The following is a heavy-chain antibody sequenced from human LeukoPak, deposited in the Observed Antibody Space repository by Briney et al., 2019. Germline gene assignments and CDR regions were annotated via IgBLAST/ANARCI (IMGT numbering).Heavy chain of an antibody. CDR1: EFSVGSNY. CDR2: IYSGGST. D-gene: IGHD1-26*01. V-gene: IGHV3-66*04. Sequence: GGSLRLSCAASEFSVGSNYMTWVRQAPGKGLEWVSLIYSGGSTYYADPVKGRFTISRDNSKNTLYLQMNSLRAEDTAVYYCARQPEQELPDDYWGQGTLVTVSS. CDR3: ARQPEQELPDDY. J-gene: IGHJ4*02.